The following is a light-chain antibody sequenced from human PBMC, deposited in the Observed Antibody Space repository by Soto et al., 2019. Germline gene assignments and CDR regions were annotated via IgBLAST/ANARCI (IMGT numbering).Light chain of an antibody. CDR3: QQYDSSPRT. CDR1: ESVSSN. J-gene: IGKJ1*01. CDR2: GVS. V-gene: IGKV3-20*01. Sequence: EIVMTQSPVTLSLSPGERATLSCRAGESVSSNLAWYQQKPGQTPRLLIHGVSSRATGIPDRFSGSGSGTDFTLTISRLEPEDFAVYYCQQYDSSPRTFGQGTKVDIK.